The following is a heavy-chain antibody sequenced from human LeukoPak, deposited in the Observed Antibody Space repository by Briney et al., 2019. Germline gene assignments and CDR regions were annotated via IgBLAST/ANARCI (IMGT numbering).Heavy chain of an antibody. V-gene: IGHV1-18*01. J-gene: IGHJ4*02. Sequence: ASVKVSCKASGYRFTNYGISWERQAPGQGLEWMGWISRHNGDTNYAQRFQGRVTMTTDTYTTTAYMELRSLRFDDTAVYCCARDLLGYCSSTSCSPFDYGGQGTLVTVST. D-gene: IGHD2-2*01. CDR2: ISRHNGDT. CDR3: ARDLLGYCSSTSCSPFDY. CDR1: GYRFTNYG.